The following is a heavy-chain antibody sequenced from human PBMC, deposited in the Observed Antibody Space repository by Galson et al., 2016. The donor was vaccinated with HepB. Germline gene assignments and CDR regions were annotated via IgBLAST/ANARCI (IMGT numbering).Heavy chain of an antibody. Sequence: SLRLSCAASGFIFNAYSMSWVRQAPGKGLEWVSAITGGGNIPYYAGSVKGRFTISRDNSKNTLYLQMNSLRVEDTALYYCAKFGRDGADDYWGQGTLVTVSS. CDR1: GFIFNAYS. V-gene: IGHV3-23*01. J-gene: IGHJ4*02. D-gene: IGHD5-24*01. CDR3: AKFGRDGADDY. CDR2: ITGGGNIP.